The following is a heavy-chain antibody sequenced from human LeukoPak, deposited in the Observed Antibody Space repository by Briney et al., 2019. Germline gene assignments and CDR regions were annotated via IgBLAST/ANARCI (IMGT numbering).Heavy chain of an antibody. Sequence: GRSLRLSCAASGFTFDDYAMHWVRQAPGKGLEWVSGISWNSGSIGYADSVKGRFTISRDNAKNSLYLQMNSLRAEDTALYYCAKDKRRYYDSSGYMAYWGQGTLVTVSS. D-gene: IGHD3-22*01. V-gene: IGHV3-9*01. CDR1: GFTFDDYA. CDR2: ISWNSGSI. J-gene: IGHJ4*02. CDR3: AKDKRRYYDSSGYMAY.